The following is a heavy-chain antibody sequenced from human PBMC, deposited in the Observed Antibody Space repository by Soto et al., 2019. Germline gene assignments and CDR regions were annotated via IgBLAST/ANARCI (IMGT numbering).Heavy chain of an antibody. CDR3: AKMGVGGSTSSPYGMDV. CDR2: ISGSGGST. Sequence: GGSLRLSCAASGFTFSSYAMSWVRQAPGKGLEWVSAISGSGGSTYYADSVKGRFTISRDNSKNTLYLQMNSLRAEDTAVYYCAKMGVGGSTSSPYGMDVWGQGTTVTVSS. D-gene: IGHD2-2*01. V-gene: IGHV3-23*01. J-gene: IGHJ6*02. CDR1: GFTFSSYA.